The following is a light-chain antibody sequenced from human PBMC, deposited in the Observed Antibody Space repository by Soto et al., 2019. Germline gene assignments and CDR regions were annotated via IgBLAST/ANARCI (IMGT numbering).Light chain of an antibody. CDR3: QHYSSYSEA. V-gene: IGKV1-9*01. Sequence: IQLTQSPSSLSASVGDSVTITCRASQGITSYLAWYQQKPGKAPNLLIYGASTLQSGVPSRFSGSGSGTEFTLTISSLQPDDFATYYCQHYSSYSEAFGQGTKVDIK. CDR1: QGITSY. J-gene: IGKJ1*01. CDR2: GAS.